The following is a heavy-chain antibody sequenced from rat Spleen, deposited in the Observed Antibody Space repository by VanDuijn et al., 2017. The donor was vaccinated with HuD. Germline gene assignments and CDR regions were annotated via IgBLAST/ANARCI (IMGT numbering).Heavy chain of an antibody. D-gene: IGHD1-12*02. CDR2: IKAKSNNYAT. Sequence: EVQVLESGGGLVQPGNSLKLSCATSGFTFSTAWMYWYRQFPEKRLEWVDQIKAKSNNYATYYAESVKGRFTISRDDSKSSVYLQMNNLKEEDTAIYYCTWDYYDATYYYRFTYWGQGTLVTVSS. CDR1: GFTFSTAW. CDR3: TWDYYDATYYYRFTY. J-gene: IGHJ3*01. V-gene: IGHV6-6*01.